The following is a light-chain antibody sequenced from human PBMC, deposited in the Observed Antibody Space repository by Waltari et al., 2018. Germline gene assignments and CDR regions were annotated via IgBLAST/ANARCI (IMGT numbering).Light chain of an antibody. Sequence: DIQMTQSPSTLSASVGDRVTITYRASQSIGSWLAWYQQKPGKVPKVLIYKASSLESGVPSRFSGSGSGTEFTLTISSLQPDDFATYYCQQYNSAFTWTFGQGTKVEIK. CDR1: QSIGSW. CDR2: KAS. CDR3: QQYNSAFTWT. V-gene: IGKV1-5*03. J-gene: IGKJ1*01.